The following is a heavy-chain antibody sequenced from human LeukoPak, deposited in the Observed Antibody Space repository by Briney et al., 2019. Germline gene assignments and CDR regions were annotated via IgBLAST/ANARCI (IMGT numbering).Heavy chain of an antibody. CDR2: ISYDGSNK. D-gene: IGHD1-26*01. Sequence: PGGSLRLSCAASGFTFSSYAMHWVRQAPGKGLEWVAVISYDGSNKYYADSVKGRFTISRDNSKNTLYLQMNSLRAEDTAVYYCARELSSGSYSHFPFDYWGQGTLVTVSS. V-gene: IGHV3-30*04. J-gene: IGHJ4*02. CDR3: ARELSSGSYSHFPFDY. CDR1: GFTFSSYA.